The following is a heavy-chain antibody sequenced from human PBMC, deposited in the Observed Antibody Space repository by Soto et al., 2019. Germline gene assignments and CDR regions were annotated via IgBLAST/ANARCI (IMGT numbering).Heavy chain of an antibody. D-gene: IGHD4-17*01. J-gene: IGHJ4*02. V-gene: IGHV3-30*03. CDR2: ISFDGKIK. CDR1: RFTFSAYG. Sequence: QVQLVESGGGLVQPGRSLRLSCVGSRFTFSAYGMHWVRQAPGKGLEWVTFISFDGKIKYSADSVQGRFTISRDNSKNTLYLQMNSLRPEDTAVYYCARTGGDYGDYVFDYWGQGTRVTVSS. CDR3: ARTGGDYGDYVFDY.